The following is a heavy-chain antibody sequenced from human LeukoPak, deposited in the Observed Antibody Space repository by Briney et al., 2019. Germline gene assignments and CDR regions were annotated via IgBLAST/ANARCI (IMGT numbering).Heavy chain of an antibody. CDR2: ISYDGNDK. J-gene: IGHJ2*01. V-gene: IGHV3-30*13. CDR3: ARPNDYGAYRYCDR. D-gene: IGHD4-17*01. Sequence: GGSLRLSCAASGFTFSHFGMHWVRQAPGKGLEWVTAISYDGNDKYYADSVRGRFSISIDNSRNRMYLQMSSLRHQDTAVYYCARPNDYGAYRYCDRWGRGTLVTVFS. CDR1: GFTFSHFG.